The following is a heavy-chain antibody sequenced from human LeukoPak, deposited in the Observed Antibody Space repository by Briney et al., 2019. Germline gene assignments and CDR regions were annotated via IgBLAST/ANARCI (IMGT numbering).Heavy chain of an antibody. J-gene: IGHJ6*04. D-gene: IGHD3-10*01. Sequence: PGGSLRLSCAASGFTFSSYAMSWVRQAPGKGLEWVSVIYSGGSTYYADSVKGRFTISRDNSKNTLYLQMNSLRAEDTAVYYCARDLHYYGSGSSTRPNYYYYGMDVWGKGTTVTVSS. V-gene: IGHV3-53*01. CDR3: ARDLHYYGSGSSTRPNYYYYGMDV. CDR1: GFTFSSYA. CDR2: IYSGGST.